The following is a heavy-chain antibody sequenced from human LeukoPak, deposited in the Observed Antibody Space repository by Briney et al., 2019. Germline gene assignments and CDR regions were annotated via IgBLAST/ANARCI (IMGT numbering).Heavy chain of an antibody. CDR1: GFTFSSYE. J-gene: IGHJ6*03. V-gene: IGHV3-48*03. CDR2: ISSSGSTI. CDR3: ATSSSSVGDYYYYMDV. D-gene: IGHD6-6*01. Sequence: GGSLRLSCAASGFTFSSYEMNWVRQAPGKGLEWVSYISSSGSTIYYADSVKGRFTISRDNAKNSLYQQMNSLRAEDTAVYYCATSSSSVGDYYYYMDVWGKGTTVTVSS.